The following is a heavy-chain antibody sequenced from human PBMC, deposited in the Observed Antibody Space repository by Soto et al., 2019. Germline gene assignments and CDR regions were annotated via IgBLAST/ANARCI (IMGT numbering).Heavy chain of an antibody. D-gene: IGHD3-3*01. CDR3: ASSHYDFWSGFLDY. CDR1: GGSISSGGYY. V-gene: IGHV4-31*03. Sequence: SETLSLTCTVSGGSISSGGYYWSWIRQHPGKGLEWIGYIYYSGSTYYNPSLKSRVTISVDTSKNQFSLKLSSVTAADTAVYYCASSHYDFWSGFLDYWGQGTLVTVSS. J-gene: IGHJ4*02. CDR2: IYYSGST.